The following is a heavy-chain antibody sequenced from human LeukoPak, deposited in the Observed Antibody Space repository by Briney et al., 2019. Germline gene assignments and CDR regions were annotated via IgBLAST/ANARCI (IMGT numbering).Heavy chain of an antibody. CDR1: GFTVSSNY. J-gene: IGHJ4*02. CDR3: ARDLVGIGFSS. V-gene: IGHV3-53*01. CDR2: IYSGGST. Sequence: PGGSLRLSCAASGFTVSSNYMSWVRQAPGKGLEWVSVIYSGGSTYYADSVKGRFTISRDNSNNTLYLQMNSLRAEDTAVYYCARDLVGIGFSSWGQGNLVTVSS. D-gene: IGHD1-26*01.